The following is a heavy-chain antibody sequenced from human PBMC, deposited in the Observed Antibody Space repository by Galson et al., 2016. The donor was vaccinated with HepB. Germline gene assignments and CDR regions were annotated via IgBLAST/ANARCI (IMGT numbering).Heavy chain of an antibody. CDR2: ISSSGSTI. CDR1: GFRFSSYN. J-gene: IGHJ4*02. D-gene: IGHD2-2*01. V-gene: IGHV3-48*01. Sequence: LRLSCAATGFRFSSYNMIWVRQTPGKGLEWISYISSSGSTIYYADSVKGRFSISRDNAKKSVYLQMNSLRAEDTAVYYCARDVSSDYWGQGTLVTVSS. CDR3: ARDVSSDY.